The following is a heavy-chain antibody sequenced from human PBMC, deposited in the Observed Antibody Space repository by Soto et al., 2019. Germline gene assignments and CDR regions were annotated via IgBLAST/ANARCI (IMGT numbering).Heavy chain of an antibody. D-gene: IGHD6-13*01. V-gene: IGHV1-69*01. Sequence: QVQLVQSGAEVKKPGSSVKVSCKASGGTFSSYAISWVRQAPGQGLEWMGGIIPIFGTANYAQKFQGRVTITADESTSTAYMELSSLRSEDTAVYYCAREEGSSLPLDYYGMDVWGQGTTVTVSS. CDR2: IIPIFGTA. CDR1: GGTFSSYA. J-gene: IGHJ6*02. CDR3: AREEGSSLPLDYYGMDV.